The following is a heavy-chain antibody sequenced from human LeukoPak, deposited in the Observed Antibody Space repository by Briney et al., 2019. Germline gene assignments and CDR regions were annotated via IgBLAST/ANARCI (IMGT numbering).Heavy chain of an antibody. Sequence: PSQTLSLTCTVSGGSISSDGYYWSWIRQPPGKGLEWIGYIYYSGSTNYNPSLKSRVTISVDTSKNQFSLKLSSVTAADTAVYYCARMPGLYGDYGGYFDYWGQGTLATVPS. J-gene: IGHJ4*02. D-gene: IGHD4-17*01. CDR2: IYYSGST. CDR3: ARMPGLYGDYGGYFDY. V-gene: IGHV4-61*08. CDR1: GGSISSDGYY.